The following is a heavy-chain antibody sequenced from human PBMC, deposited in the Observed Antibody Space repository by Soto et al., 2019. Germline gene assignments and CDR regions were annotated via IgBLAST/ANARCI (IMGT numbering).Heavy chain of an antibody. Sequence: DVQLVESGGGLVQPGRSLRLSCAASGFTFDDYAMHWVRQAPGKGLEWVSGISWNSGSIGYADSVKGRFTISRDNAKNSLYLQMNSLRAEDTALYYCAKDMRRYSGYSTQGYMDVWGKGTTVTVSS. CDR1: GFTFDDYA. CDR3: AKDMRRYSGYSTQGYMDV. J-gene: IGHJ6*03. D-gene: IGHD5-12*01. CDR2: ISWNSGSI. V-gene: IGHV3-9*01.